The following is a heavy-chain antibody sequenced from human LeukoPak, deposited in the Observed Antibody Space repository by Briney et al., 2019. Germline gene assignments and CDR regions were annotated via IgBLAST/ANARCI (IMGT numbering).Heavy chain of an antibody. Sequence: PSETLSLTCNVSGDSISSYYWSWIRQPPGGGREWIGYIYTSGTTSYNPSLKSRVTISVDTSKNQFSLRLSSVTAADTAVYYCARSYYDFLTGYYLDYWGPGTLVTASS. D-gene: IGHD3-9*01. CDR2: IYTSGTT. J-gene: IGHJ4*02. V-gene: IGHV4-4*09. CDR1: GDSISSYY. CDR3: ARSYYDFLTGYYLDY.